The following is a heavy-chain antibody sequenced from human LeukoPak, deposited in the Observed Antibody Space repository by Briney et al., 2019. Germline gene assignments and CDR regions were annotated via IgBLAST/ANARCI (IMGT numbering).Heavy chain of an antibody. D-gene: IGHD2-2*01. V-gene: IGHV3-23*01. J-gene: IGHJ6*02. CDR1: GFTFSIYA. CDR3: AKHFPAAKYYYGMDV. CDR2: ISGSGGST. Sequence: GGSLRLSCTASGFTFSIYAMSWVRQAPGKGLEWVSAISGSGGSTYYADSVKGRFTISRDNSKNTLYLQMNSLRAEDTAVYYCAKHFPAAKYYYGMDVWGQGTTVTVSS.